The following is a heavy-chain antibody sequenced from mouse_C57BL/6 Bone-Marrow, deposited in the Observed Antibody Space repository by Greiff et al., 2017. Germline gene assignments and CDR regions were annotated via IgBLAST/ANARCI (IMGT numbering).Heavy chain of an antibody. CDR1: GYTFTSYW. D-gene: IGHD1-1*01. J-gene: IGHJ3*01. V-gene: IGHV1-53*01. CDR2: INPSNGGT. CDR3: ARGGGIYYYGSSYVKAY. Sequence: VQLQQPGTELVKPGASVKLSCKASGYTFTSYWMHWVKQRPGQGLEWIGNINPSNGGTNYNEKFKSKATLTVDKYSSTAYMQLSSLTSEDSAVYYCARGGGIYYYGSSYVKAYWGQGTLVTVSA.